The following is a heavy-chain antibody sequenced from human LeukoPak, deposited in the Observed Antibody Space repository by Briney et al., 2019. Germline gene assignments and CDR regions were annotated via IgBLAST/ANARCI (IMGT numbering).Heavy chain of an antibody. D-gene: IGHD1-14*01. CDR2: INPGGSSI. CDR1: GFTYSSYW. V-gene: IGHV3-74*01. Sequence: GGPLRLSCAASGFTYSSYWMHWVRQVPGKARVWVARINPGGSSITYAASVKGRFTISRDNAKNALYLQMDSLRAEDTGVYYCARSNQADDYWGQGTLVTVSS. J-gene: IGHJ4*02. CDR3: ARSNQADDY.